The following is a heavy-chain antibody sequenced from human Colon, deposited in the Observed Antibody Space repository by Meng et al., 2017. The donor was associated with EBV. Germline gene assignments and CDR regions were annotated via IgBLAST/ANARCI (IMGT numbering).Heavy chain of an antibody. V-gene: IGHV1-18*01. CDR2: LGAHDYDT. CDR1: DHTFPGYG. D-gene: IGHD3-10*01. Sequence: QVSRVPAGAEVKKPGASVQVSCNSFDHTFPGYGVSGVRQAPGQGLEWMAWLGAHDYDTSHAPKFQGRVTVTADRPTATAYMELRSLRSDDTAVYYCARGTPGRSYSDYWGPGTLVTVSS. CDR3: ARGTPGRSYSDY. J-gene: IGHJ4*02.